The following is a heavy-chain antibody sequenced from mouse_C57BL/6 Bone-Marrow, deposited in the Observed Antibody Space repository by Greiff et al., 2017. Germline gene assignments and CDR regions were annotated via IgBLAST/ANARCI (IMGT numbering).Heavy chain of an antibody. CDR1: GYSITSGYY. CDR2: ISYDGSN. J-gene: IGHJ4*01. D-gene: IGHD2-1*01. CDR3: ASHYGNTYAMDY. V-gene: IGHV3-6*01. Sequence: DVQLVESGPGLVKPSQSLSLTCSVTGYSITSGYYWNWIRQFPGNKLEWMGYISYDGSNNYNPSLKNRISITRDTSKNQFFLKLNSVTTEDTATYYCASHYGNTYAMDYWGQGTSVTVSS.